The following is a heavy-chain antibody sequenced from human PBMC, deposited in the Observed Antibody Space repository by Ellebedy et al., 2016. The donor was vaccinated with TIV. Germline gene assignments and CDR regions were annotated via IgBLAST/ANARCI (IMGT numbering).Heavy chain of an antibody. V-gene: IGHV3-11*04. Sequence: GESLKISXAASGFTFSDYYMSWIRQAPGKGLEWVSYISSSGSTIYYADSVKGRFTISRDNSKNTLYLQMNSLRAEDTAVYYCARERVTMVRGVIGYWGQGTLVTVSS. CDR1: GFTFSDYY. J-gene: IGHJ4*02. CDR3: ARERVTMVRGVIGY. CDR2: ISSSGSTI. D-gene: IGHD3-10*01.